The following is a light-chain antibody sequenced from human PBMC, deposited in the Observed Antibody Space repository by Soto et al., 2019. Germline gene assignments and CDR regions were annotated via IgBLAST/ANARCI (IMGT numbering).Light chain of an antibody. V-gene: IGKV1-27*01. CDR1: QGIAPY. J-gene: IGKJ4*01. CDR2: ATS. Sequence: DVQTTQAPSSLSAFVGDRVPVTCRASQGIAPYLAWFQQKPGKVPKLLIYATSTLQSGVPSRFSGSGSGTDFTLTISSLQPEDVATYSCQKYNTAPLTFGGGTKVEIK. CDR3: QKYNTAPLT.